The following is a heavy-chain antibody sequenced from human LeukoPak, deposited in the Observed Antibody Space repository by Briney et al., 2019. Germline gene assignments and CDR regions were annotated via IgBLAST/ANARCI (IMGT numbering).Heavy chain of an antibody. CDR3: AKGGCRGTCNPLAY. CDR2: SGDSDGST. CDR1: GFTFSSYA. J-gene: IGHJ4*02. D-gene: IGHD2-15*01. V-gene: IGHV3-23*01. Sequence: AGGSLRLSCAASGFTFSSYAMSWVRQAPGKGLEWISSSGDSDGSTYYADSLKGRFTVSRDNSKNTLYLQMNNLRAEDTAVYYCAKGGCRGTCNPLAYWGQGALVTVSP.